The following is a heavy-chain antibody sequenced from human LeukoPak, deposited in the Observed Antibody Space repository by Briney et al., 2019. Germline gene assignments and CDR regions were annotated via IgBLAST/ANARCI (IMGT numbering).Heavy chain of an antibody. CDR3: ARGYCSSTSCYGGYYFDY. V-gene: IGHV3-9*01. CDR1: GFTFDDYA. D-gene: IGHD2-2*01. J-gene: IGHJ4*02. CDR2: ISWDSTKI. Sequence: GGSLRLSCVASGFTFDDYAMHWVRQAPGKGPEWVSGISWDSTKIGYVDSVRGRFTISRDNAKNSLYLQMNSLRAEDTAVYYCARGYCSSTSCYGGYYFDYWGQGTLVTVSS.